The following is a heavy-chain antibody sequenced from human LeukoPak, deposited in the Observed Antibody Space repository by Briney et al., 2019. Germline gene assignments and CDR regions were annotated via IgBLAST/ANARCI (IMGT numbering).Heavy chain of an antibody. CDR1: GGSISDSNYF. V-gene: IGHV4-39*07. D-gene: IGHD3-3*01. CDR2: IYYSGSI. Sequence: PSETLSLTCTVSGGSISDSNYFWGWIRQPPGKGLEWIGNIYYSGSISYNPSLKSRVTISVDTSKNQFSLKLSSVTAADTAVYYCARGTFGMVLNAFDLWGRGTMVTVSS. J-gene: IGHJ3*01. CDR3: ARGTFGMVLNAFDL.